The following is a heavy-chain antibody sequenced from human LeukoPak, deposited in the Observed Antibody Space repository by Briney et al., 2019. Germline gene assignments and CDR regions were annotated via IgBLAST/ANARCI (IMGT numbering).Heavy chain of an antibody. CDR3: ARETTLPPYYFDY. CDR1: GYTFTSYD. D-gene: IGHD1-1*01. V-gene: IGHV1-8*01. J-gene: IGHJ4*02. CDR2: MSPNSGNT. Sequence: ASVKVSCKASGYTFTSYDITWVRQAPGQGLEWMGWMSPNSGNTGYAQKFQGRVTMTRNTSITTAYMELSSLTSEDTAVYYCARETTLPPYYFDYWGLGSQVTVSP.